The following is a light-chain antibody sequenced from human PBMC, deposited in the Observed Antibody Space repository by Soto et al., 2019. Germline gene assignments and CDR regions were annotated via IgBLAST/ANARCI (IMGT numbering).Light chain of an antibody. CDR2: KDS. Sequence: SYELTQPPSVSVSPGQTARITCSGAALPKQYAYWYQQKPGQAPVLVIYKDSERPSGIPERFSGSSSGTTVTLTISGVQAEDEADYYCQSADSSGFSVVFGGGTKVTVL. CDR3: QSADSSGFSVV. J-gene: IGLJ2*01. CDR1: ALPKQY. V-gene: IGLV3-25*03.